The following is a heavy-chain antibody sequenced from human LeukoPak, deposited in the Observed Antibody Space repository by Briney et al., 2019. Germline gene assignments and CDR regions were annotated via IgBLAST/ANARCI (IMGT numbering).Heavy chain of an antibody. J-gene: IGHJ4*02. Sequence: GASVKVSCKASGYTFSDYGINWVRQAPGQWLEWMGWISGNNGNTNYAQNLQGRVTMTRNTSISTAYMELSSLRSEDTAVYYCARAYYYDSSGYPLWYFDYWGQGTLVTVSS. CDR2: ISGNNGNT. V-gene: IGHV1-18*01. D-gene: IGHD3-22*01. CDR3: ARAYYYDSSGYPLWYFDY. CDR1: GYTFSDYG.